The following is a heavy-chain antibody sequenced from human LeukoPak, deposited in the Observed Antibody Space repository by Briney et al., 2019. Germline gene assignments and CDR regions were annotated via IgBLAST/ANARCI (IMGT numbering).Heavy chain of an antibody. V-gene: IGHV4-38-2*02. CDR1: GYSISSGYY. CDR3: ARETEWAMVADY. J-gene: IGHJ4*02. CDR2: IYHSGST. Sequence: PSETLSLTCTVSGYSISSGYYWGWIRQPPGKGLEWIGSIYHSGSTYYNPSLKSRVTISVDTSKNQFSLKLSSVTAADTAVYYCARETEWAMVADYWSQGTLVTVSS. D-gene: IGHD5-18*01.